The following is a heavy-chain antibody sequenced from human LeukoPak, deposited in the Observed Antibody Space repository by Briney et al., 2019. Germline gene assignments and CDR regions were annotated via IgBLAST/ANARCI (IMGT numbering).Heavy chain of an antibody. CDR1: GYTFTSYG. V-gene: IGHV1-18*01. CDR2: ISAYNGNT. CDR3: ARDSVARNVLLWFGELSN. D-gene: IGHD3-10*01. Sequence: ASVKVSCKASGYTFTSYGISWVRQAPGQGLEWMGWISAYNGNTNYAQKLQGRVTMTRDTSVSTAYMELSRLRSDDTAVYYCARDSVARNVLLWFGELSNWGQGTLVTVSS. J-gene: IGHJ4*02.